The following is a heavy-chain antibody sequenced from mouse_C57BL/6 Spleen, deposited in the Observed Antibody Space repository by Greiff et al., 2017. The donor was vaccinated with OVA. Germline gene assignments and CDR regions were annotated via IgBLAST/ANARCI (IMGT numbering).Heavy chain of an antibody. Sequence: QVQLQQSGPGLVQPSQSLSITCTVSGFSLTSYGVHWVRQSPGKGLEWLGVIWSGGSTDYNAAFISRLSISKDNSKSQVFFKMNSLQADDTAIYYCARNFPPRDYGSSPLYWYFDVWGTGTTVTVSS. CDR3: ARNFPPRDYGSSPLYWYFDV. D-gene: IGHD1-1*01. V-gene: IGHV2-2*01. J-gene: IGHJ1*03. CDR1: GFSLTSYG. CDR2: IWSGGST.